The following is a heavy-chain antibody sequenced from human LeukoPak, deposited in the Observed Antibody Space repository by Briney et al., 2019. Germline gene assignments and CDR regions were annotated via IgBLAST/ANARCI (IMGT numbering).Heavy chain of an antibody. CDR3: ARGGPMYYDFWSGPQGVGYFDY. V-gene: IGHV4-34*01. J-gene: IGHJ4*02. CDR1: GGSFSGYY. CDR2: INHSGST. D-gene: IGHD3-3*01. Sequence: PSETLSLTCAVYGGSFSGYYWSWIRQPPGKGLEWIGEINHSGSTNYNPSLKSRVTISVGTSKNQFSLKLSSVTAADTAVYYCARGGPMYYDFWSGPQGVGYFDYWGQGTLVTVSS.